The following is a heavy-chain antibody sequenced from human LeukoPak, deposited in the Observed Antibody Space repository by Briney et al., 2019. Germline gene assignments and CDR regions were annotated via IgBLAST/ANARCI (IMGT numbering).Heavy chain of an antibody. CDR1: GXSISGYY. CDR3: ARHYYDSSGYLRSFDH. Sequence: SETLSLTCIVSGXSISGYYWSWIRRPPGKGLEWIGYIYNSGSTNYNPSLKSRVTMSTDTSKKQISLKLSSVTAADTAVYYCARHYYDSSGYLRSFDHWGQGTLVTVSS. J-gene: IGHJ4*02. CDR2: IYNSGST. V-gene: IGHV4-59*08. D-gene: IGHD3-22*01.